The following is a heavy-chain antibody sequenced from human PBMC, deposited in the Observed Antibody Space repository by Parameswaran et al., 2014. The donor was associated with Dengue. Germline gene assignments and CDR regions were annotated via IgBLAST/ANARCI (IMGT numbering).Heavy chain of an antibody. D-gene: IGHD2-15*01. CDR3: TTGMGVVVADGLDY. V-gene: IGHV3-15*01. Sequence: RWIRQPPGKGLEWVGRIKSKTDGGTTDYAAPVKGRFTISRDDSKNTLYLQMNSLKTEDTAVYYCTTGMGVVVADGLDYWGQGTLVTVSS. CDR2: IKSKTDGGTT. J-gene: IGHJ4*02.